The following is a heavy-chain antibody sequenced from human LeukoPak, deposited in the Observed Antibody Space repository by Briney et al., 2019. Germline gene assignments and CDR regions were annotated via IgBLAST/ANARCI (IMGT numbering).Heavy chain of an antibody. D-gene: IGHD4-11*01. CDR1: GFTVRTYH. CDR3: ARDWYNNSDAFDI. Sequence: PGGTLRLSCAASGFTVRTYHISWVRQAPGKGLEWVSNVYSDRSTYYADSVKGRFTVSRDNSKDTVYLQMNSVRAEDTAVYYCARDWYNNSDAFDIWGQGTMVTVSS. J-gene: IGHJ3*02. V-gene: IGHV3-66*01. CDR2: VYSDRST.